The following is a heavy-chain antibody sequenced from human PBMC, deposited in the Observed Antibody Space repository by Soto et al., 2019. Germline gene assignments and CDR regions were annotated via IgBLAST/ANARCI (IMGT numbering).Heavy chain of an antibody. D-gene: IGHD3-3*01. CDR2: INHSGST. CDR1: GGSFSGYY. V-gene: IGHV4-34*01. CDR3: ARGGTIFGVVIIPLYYYGMDV. Sequence: SETLSLTCAVYGGSFSGYYWSWIRQPPGKGLEWIGEINHSGSTNYNPSLKSRVTISVDTSNNQFSLKLSSVTAADTAVYYCARGGTIFGVVIIPLYYYGMDVWGQGTTVTVSS. J-gene: IGHJ6*02.